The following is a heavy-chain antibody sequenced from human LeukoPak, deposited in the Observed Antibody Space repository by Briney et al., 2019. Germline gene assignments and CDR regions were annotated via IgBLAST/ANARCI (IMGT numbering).Heavy chain of an antibody. CDR2: ISYDGSNK. D-gene: IGHD6-6*01. J-gene: IGHJ3*02. Sequence: PGGSLRLSCAASGFTFSSYGMHWVRQAPGKGLEWVAVISYDGSNKYYADSVKGRFTISRDNSKNTLYLQIINLRADDTAVYYCARDLGPHRSSPNSGAFDIWGQGTMVTVSS. V-gene: IGHV3-30*03. CDR3: ARDLGPHRSSPNSGAFDI. CDR1: GFTFSSYG.